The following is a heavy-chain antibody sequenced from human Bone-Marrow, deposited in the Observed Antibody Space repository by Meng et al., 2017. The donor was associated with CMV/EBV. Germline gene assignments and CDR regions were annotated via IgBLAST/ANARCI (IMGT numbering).Heavy chain of an antibody. Sequence: GESLKISCAASGFTFSSYAMSWVRQAPGKGLEWVSAISGSGGSTYYADSVKGRFTISRDFSKSTLYLQMNSLRAEDTAVYYCARGSGSGYEPAADWGLGTLVTGSS. V-gene: IGHV3-23*01. CDR3: ARGSGSGYEPAAD. CDR2: ISGSGGST. CDR1: GFTFSSYA. J-gene: IGHJ4*02. D-gene: IGHD3-10*01.